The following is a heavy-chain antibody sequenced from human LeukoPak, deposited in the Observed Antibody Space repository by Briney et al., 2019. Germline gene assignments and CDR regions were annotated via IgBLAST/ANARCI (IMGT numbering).Heavy chain of an antibody. CDR1: GGTFSSYA. D-gene: IGHD3-10*01. CDR3: ARDPSMIRGENTPYFDY. J-gene: IGHJ4*02. V-gene: IGHV1-69*13. Sequence: SVKVSCKASGGTFSSYATSWVRQDPGQGLEWMGGIIPIFGTADYAQKFQGRVTITADESTSTAYMELNSLRSEDTAVYYCARDPSMIRGENTPYFDYWGQGTLVTVSS. CDR2: IIPIFGTA.